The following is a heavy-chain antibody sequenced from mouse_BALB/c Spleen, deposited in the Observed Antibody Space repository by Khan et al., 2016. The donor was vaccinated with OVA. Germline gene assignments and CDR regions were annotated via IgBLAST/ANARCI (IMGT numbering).Heavy chain of an antibody. CDR3: ARDYWFAY. Sequence: EVELVESGGGLVQPGGSLKLSCAASGFTYSNYAMSWVRQTPEKRLEWVASVSSGGSTYYPDSVKGRFTIPRDNSRNILTLQMRSLRSEDTTMYYCARDYWFAYWGQGTLVTVSA. CDR1: GFTYSNYA. CDR2: VSSGGST. V-gene: IGHV5-6-5*01. J-gene: IGHJ3*01.